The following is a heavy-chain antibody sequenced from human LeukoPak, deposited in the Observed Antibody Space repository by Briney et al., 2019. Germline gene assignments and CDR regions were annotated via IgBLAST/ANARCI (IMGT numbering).Heavy chain of an antibody. CDR3: AGTGVIGSSSGYYYYYYMDV. V-gene: IGHV1-69*05. J-gene: IGHJ6*03. CDR2: IIPIFGTA. D-gene: IGHD6-6*01. CDR1: GGTFSSYA. Sequence: SVKLSCKASGGTFSSYAISWVRQAPGQGLEWMGGIIPIFGTANYAQKFQGRVTITTDESTSTAYMELSSLRSEDTAVYYCAGTGVIGSSSGYYYYYYMDVWGKGTTVTVSS.